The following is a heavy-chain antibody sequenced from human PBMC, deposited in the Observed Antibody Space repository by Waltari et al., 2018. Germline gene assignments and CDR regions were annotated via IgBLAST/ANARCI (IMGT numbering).Heavy chain of an antibody. V-gene: IGHV3-9*01. CDR1: GFTFHDSA. CDR2: ISWNSGSR. Sequence: EVQLVESGGGLVQPCRSLIVSCPAPGFTFHDSAMHWVRQAPGKGLEWVSGISWNSGSRGYGDSVKGRFTISRDNTKNSLSLQMNSLRAEDTALYYCAKDKEPSPYYFDYWGQGTLVTVSS. CDR3: AKDKEPSPYYFDY. J-gene: IGHJ4*02.